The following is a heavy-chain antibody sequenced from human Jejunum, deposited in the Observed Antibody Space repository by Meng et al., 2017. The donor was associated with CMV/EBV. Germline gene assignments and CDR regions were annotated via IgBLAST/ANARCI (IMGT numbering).Heavy chain of an antibody. Sequence: CKASGDTFTDYYLHWVRQAPGQGLEWVGRIHLYSSATDYAQKFRGRVTMTWDTSITTAYMDLTWLRSDDTAVYYCARGGERGHQTLDPWGQGALVTVSS. V-gene: IGHV1-2*06. D-gene: IGHD1-1*01. CDR1: GDTFTDYY. CDR3: ARGGERGHQTLDP. CDR2: IHLYSSAT. J-gene: IGHJ5*02.